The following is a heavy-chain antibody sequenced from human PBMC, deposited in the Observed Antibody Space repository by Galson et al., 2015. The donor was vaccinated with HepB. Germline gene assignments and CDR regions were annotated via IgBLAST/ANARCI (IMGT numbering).Heavy chain of an antibody. CDR3: ARHETMVRGVISG. CDR1: GGSISSSSYY. CDR2: IYYSGST. V-gene: IGHV4-39*01. Sequence: LSLTCTVSGGSISSSSYYWGWIRQPPGKGLEWIGSIYYSGSTYYNPSLKSRVTISVDTSKNQFSLKLSSVTAADTAVYYCARHETMVRGVISGWGQGTLVTVSS. D-gene: IGHD3-10*01. J-gene: IGHJ4*02.